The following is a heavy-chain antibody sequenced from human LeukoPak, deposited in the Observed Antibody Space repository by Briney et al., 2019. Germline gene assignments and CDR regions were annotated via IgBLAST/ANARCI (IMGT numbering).Heavy chain of an antibody. D-gene: IGHD3-3*01. CDR3: ARAPYYDFWSGYYYMDV. CDR1: GGTFSSYA. J-gene: IGHJ6*03. V-gene: IGHV1-69*05. CDR2: IIPIFGTA. Sequence: ASVKVSCKASGGTFSSYAISWVRQAPGQGLEWMGGIIPIFGTANCAQKFQGRVTITTDESTSTAYMELSSLRSEDTAVYYCARAPYYDFWSGYYYMDVWGKGTTVTVSS.